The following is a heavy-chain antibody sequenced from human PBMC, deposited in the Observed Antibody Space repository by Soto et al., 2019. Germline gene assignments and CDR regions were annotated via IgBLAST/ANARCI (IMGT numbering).Heavy chain of an antibody. J-gene: IGHJ3*02. CDR1: GGSISSGDYY. CDR3: ARVASTTVTGEGAFDI. Sequence: QVQLQESGPGLVKPSQTLSLTCTVSGGSISSGDYYWSWIRQPPGKGLEWIGYIYYSGSTYYNPSLKSRVTISVDTYKNQFSLKLSSVTAADTAVYYCARVASTTVTGEGAFDIWGQGTMVTVSS. D-gene: IGHD4-17*01. V-gene: IGHV4-30-4*01. CDR2: IYYSGST.